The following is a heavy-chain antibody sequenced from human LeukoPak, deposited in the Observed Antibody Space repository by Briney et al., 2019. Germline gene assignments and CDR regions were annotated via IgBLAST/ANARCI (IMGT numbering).Heavy chain of an antibody. CDR2: ISSSGSTI. CDR3: AKRPFYDILTGHTTRDY. CDR1: GFTFSSYE. V-gene: IGHV3-48*03. D-gene: IGHD3-9*01. J-gene: IGHJ4*02. Sequence: GGSLRLSCAASGFTFSSYEMNWVRQAPGKGLEWVSYISSSGSTIYYADSVKGRFTISRDNSKNTLYLQMNSLRAEDTAVYYCAKRPFYDILTGHTTRDYWGQGTPVTVSS.